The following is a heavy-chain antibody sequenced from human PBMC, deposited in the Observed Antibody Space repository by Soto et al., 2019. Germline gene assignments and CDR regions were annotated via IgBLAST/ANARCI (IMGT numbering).Heavy chain of an antibody. Sequence: ASVKVSCKASGYTFTSYGISWVRQAPGQGLEWMGWISAYNGNTNYAQKLQGRVTMTTDTSTSTAYMELRSLRSDDTAVYYCARGGRGYDFWSGYFVDYWGQGTLVTVSS. J-gene: IGHJ4*02. V-gene: IGHV1-18*01. CDR2: ISAYNGNT. CDR1: GYTFTSYG. CDR3: ARGGRGYDFWSGYFVDY. D-gene: IGHD3-3*01.